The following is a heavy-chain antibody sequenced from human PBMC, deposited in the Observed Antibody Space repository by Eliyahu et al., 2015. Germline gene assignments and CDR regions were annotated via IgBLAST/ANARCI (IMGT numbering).Heavy chain of an antibody. CDR1: GXSIGTSGVG. CDR3: ARRSPAIVRAAPPNYFDP. Sequence: QITLKESGPPLVKPTQTLXLTCSLXGXSIGTSGVGVAWMRQPPGKALEWLAFIFWDDDKHYNPSLKSRLTITKDTSKNQVVLRMTNMDPVDTGTYFCARRSPAIVRAAPPNYFDPWGQGALVTVSS. D-gene: IGHD4-11*01. V-gene: IGHV2-5*02. CDR2: IFWDDDK. J-gene: IGHJ5*02.